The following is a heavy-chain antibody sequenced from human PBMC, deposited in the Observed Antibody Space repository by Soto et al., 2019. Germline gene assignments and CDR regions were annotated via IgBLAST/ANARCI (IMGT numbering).Heavy chain of an antibody. CDR3: VKDGGYCSSATCYSPRNHYFDS. Sequence: LPCAASVFRFSDYLMSCVRQAPGKWPEWVANIKFDGSEKQYVDSVRGRFSISRDNFRNSLFLQMNSLRAGDTAIYYCVKDGGYCSSATCYSPRNHYFDSWGQGTLVTVS. V-gene: IGHV3-7*03. CDR2: IKFDGSEK. CDR1: VFRFSDYL. J-gene: IGHJ4*02. D-gene: IGHD2-2*01.